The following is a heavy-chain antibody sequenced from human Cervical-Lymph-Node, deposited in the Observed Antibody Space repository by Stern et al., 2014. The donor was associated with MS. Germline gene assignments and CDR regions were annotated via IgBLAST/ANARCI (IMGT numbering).Heavy chain of an antibody. CDR3: ARDPSRFGDNGYFDF. V-gene: IGHV3-30*04. CDR2: ISHDGNNK. J-gene: IGHJ4*02. D-gene: IGHD3-10*01. Sequence: VQLVESGGGLVQPGRSLRLSCAASGFTFSSFAMHWVRQAPGQGLEWLAVISHDGNNKYYAASVKGRFTISRDKSKHMVYLQISSLRPDDTAVYFCARDPSRFGDNGYFDFWGQGTLVTVSS. CDR1: GFTFSSFA.